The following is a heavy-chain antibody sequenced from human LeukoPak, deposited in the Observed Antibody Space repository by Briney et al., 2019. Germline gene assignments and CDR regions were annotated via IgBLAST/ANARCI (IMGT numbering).Heavy chain of an antibody. CDR1: GFTFHYYG. CDR2: ISFDGSKK. J-gene: IGHJ3*02. D-gene: IGHD4-17*01. V-gene: IGHV3-30*18. Sequence: GGSLRLSCSASGFTFHYYGIHWVRQAPGKGLEWVASISFDGSKKYYVDSVKGRFTISRDDSKKMLFLQMNSLRAEDTAVYHCAKDVGGYGAYLGAFDIWGQGTLVTV. CDR3: AKDVGGYGAYLGAFDI.